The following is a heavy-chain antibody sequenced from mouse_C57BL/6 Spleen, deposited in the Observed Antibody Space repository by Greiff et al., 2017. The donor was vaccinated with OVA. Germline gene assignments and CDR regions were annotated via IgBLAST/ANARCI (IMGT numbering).Heavy chain of an antibody. D-gene: IGHD1-1*01. Sequence: QVQLKESGPELVKPGASVKISCKASGYAFSSSWMNWVKQRPGKGLEWIGRIYPGDGDTNYNGKFKGKATLTADKSSSTAYMQLSSLTSEDSAVYFCAREYYDGRGSGLYAMDYWGQGTSVTVSS. V-gene: IGHV1-82*01. CDR3: AREYYDGRGSGLYAMDY. J-gene: IGHJ4*01. CDR2: IYPGDGDT. CDR1: GYAFSSSW.